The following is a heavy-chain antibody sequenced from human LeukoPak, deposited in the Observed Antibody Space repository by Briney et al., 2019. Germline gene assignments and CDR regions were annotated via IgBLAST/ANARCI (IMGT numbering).Heavy chain of an antibody. Sequence: PGGSLRLSCVASGFTFSKYWLSWVRQRPGKGPEWVANIKQGANDRSYVDSVKGRFTIFRDNAKTSVYLQMNNLRAEDTAVYFCARGGLRGSFDYWGQGILVTVSS. CDR3: ARGGLRGSFDY. J-gene: IGHJ4*02. V-gene: IGHV3-7*04. CDR2: IKQGANDR. CDR1: GFTFSKYW. D-gene: IGHD1-26*01.